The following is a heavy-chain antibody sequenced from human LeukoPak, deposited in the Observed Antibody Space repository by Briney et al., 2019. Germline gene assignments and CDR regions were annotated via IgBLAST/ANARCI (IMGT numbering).Heavy chain of an antibody. CDR1: GITFSSYG. D-gene: IGHD3-10*01. Sequence: GGSLRLSCVASGITFSSYGMHWVRQAPGKGLEWVAFIRFDGSNRYYADSVEGRFTISRDTSKNTLYLQMNSLRAEDTAVYYCAPPPYGSAPKDWGQGTLVTVSS. CDR3: APPPYGSAPKD. V-gene: IGHV3-30*02. CDR2: IRFDGSNR. J-gene: IGHJ4*02.